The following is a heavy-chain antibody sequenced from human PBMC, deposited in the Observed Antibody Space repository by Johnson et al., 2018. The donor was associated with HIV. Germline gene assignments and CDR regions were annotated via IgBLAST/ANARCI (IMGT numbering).Heavy chain of an antibody. Sequence: QVQLVESGGGVVQPGRSPRLSCAASGFTFSSYAMHWVRQAPGKGLEWVAVISYDGSNKYYADSVKGRFTISSDNSKNTLYLQMNSLRAEDTAVYYCARGPGAFDIWGQGTMVTVSS. V-gene: IGHV3-30-3*01. J-gene: IGHJ3*02. CDR3: ARGPGAFDI. CDR1: GFTFSSYA. CDR2: ISYDGSNK.